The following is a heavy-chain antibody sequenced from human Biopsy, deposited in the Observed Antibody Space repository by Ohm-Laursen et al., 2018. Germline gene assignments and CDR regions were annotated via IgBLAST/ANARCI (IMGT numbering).Heavy chain of an antibody. CDR1: GYSFTSYG. J-gene: IGHJ4*03. CDR2: ISPYFGNT. V-gene: IGHV1-18*01. CDR3: VREGLDCAGGTCYSGPLDL. Sequence: ASVKVSCKASGYSFTSYGMNWGRQAPGPGLGWVGGISPYFGNTNSTQKLQARVTLSTETSTDTAYMELRSLRYDDTAIYYCVREGLDCAGGTCYSGPLDLWGQGTLITVSS. D-gene: IGHD2-15*01.